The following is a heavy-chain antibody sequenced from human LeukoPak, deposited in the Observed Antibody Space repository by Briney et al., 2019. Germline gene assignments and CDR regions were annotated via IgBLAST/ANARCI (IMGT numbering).Heavy chain of an antibody. D-gene: IGHD2/OR15-2a*01. CDR2: INSDGSWT. Sequence: GGSLRLSCAASGNYWMHWVRQAPGKGLVWVSHINSDGSWTSYADSVKGRFTISKDNAKKTVYLQMNSLRAEDTAVYYCVSFYETYWGRGTLVTVSS. CDR3: VSFYETY. CDR1: GNYW. V-gene: IGHV3-74*01. J-gene: IGHJ4*02.